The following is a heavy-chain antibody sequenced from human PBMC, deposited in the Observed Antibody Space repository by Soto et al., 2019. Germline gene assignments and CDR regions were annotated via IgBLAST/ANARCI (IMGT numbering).Heavy chain of an antibody. CDR2: IYYSGSS. D-gene: IGHD5-12*01. Sequence: QVQLQESGPGLVKPSQTLSLTCTVSGGSISNADYYWSWGRQPPGKGLEWIGYIYYSGSSFFNPSLKGRVTMSKDTSKNQFSLRLTSVTAADTAVYYCARAIVVTVGGMDVWGRGTTVTVSS. CDR3: ARAIVVTVGGMDV. CDR1: GGSISNADYY. V-gene: IGHV4-30-4*01. J-gene: IGHJ6*02.